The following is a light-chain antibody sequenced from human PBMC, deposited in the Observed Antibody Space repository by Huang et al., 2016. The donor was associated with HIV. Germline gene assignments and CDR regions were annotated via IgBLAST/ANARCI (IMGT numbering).Light chain of an antibody. CDR3: QQLNTYPYT. CDR2: DAS. J-gene: IGKJ2*01. Sequence: IQLTQSPSSLSASVGDRVTITCRARQGISSYLAWYQQIPGKAPKLLIYDASTLQSGVPSRFSGSGSGTDFTLTISSVQPEDFASYYCQQLNTYPYTFGQGTKLEIK. V-gene: IGKV1-9*01. CDR1: QGISSY.